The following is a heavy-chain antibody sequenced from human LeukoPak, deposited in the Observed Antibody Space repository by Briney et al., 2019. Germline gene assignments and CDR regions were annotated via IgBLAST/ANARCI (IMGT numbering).Heavy chain of an antibody. Sequence: GGSLRLSCAASGFTFNIYAMSWVRQAPGKGLEWVSSISSKSDYTFYAGSVKGRFTISRDNSRNTLYLQMNSLRAEDTAIYYCVKDRPNYYESNGHYYRRDGDCWGQGTLVTVSS. CDR2: ISSKSDYT. CDR1: GFTFNIYA. V-gene: IGHV3-23*01. J-gene: IGHJ4*02. CDR3: VKDRPNYYESNGHYYRRDGDC. D-gene: IGHD3-22*01.